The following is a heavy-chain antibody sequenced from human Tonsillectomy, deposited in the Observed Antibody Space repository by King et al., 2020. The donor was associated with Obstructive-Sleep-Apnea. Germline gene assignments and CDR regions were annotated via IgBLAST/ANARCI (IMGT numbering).Heavy chain of an antibody. CDR2: IYHSGST. CDR3: ARDPLTGTTTSEYYFDY. J-gene: IGHJ4*02. Sequence: QLQESGPGLVKPSGTLSLTCAVSGGSISSSNWWSWVRQPPGKGLEWIGEIYHSGSTNYNPSLKSRVTISVDKSKNQFSLKLNSVTAADTAVYYCARDPLTGTTTSEYYFDYWGQGTLVTVSS. CDR1: GGSISSSNW. V-gene: IGHV4-4*02. D-gene: IGHD1-7*01.